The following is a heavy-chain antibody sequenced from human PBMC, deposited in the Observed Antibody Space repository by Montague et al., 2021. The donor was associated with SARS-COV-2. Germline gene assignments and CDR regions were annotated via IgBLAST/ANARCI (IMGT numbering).Heavy chain of an antibody. V-gene: IGHV3-30-3*01. D-gene: IGHD5-12*01. CDR2: ISYDGSNK. J-gene: IGHJ6*02. CDR3: ARDIGATSSLYYYYYGMDV. CDR1: GFTFSSYA. Sequence: SLRLSCAASGFTFSSYAMHWVRQAPGKGLEWVAVISYDGSNKYYADSVKGRFTISRDNSKNTLYLQMNSLRAEDTAVYYCARDIGATSSLYYYYYGMDVWGQGTTATVSS.